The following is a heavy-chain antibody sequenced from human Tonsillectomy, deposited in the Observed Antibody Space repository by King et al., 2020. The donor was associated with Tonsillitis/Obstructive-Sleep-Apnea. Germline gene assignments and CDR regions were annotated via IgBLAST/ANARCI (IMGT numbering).Heavy chain of an antibody. Sequence: VQLVESGGGLVQPGGSLRLSCAASGFTFSSFWMSWVRQAPGKGLEWVANIKEDGSEKNYVDSVKGRFTISRDNAKNSLYLQMNSLRAEDTAMYYCARVLDYYDSSGYRAFDIWGQGTMVTVSS. V-gene: IGHV3-7*03. CDR3: ARVLDYYDSSGYRAFDI. J-gene: IGHJ3*02. CDR2: IKEDGSEK. D-gene: IGHD3-22*01. CDR1: GFTFSSFW.